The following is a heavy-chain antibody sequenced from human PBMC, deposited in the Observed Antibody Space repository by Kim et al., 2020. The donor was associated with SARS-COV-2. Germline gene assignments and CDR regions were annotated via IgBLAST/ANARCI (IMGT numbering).Heavy chain of an antibody. V-gene: IGHV1-69*13. J-gene: IGHJ4*02. CDR3: ARDCSGGSCYAY. CDR1: GGTFSSYA. Sequence: SVKVSCKASGGTFSSYAISWVRQAPGQGLEWMGGIIPIFGTANYAQKFQGRVTITADESTSTAYMELSSLRSEDTAVYYCARDCSGGSCYAYWGQGTLVTVSS. D-gene: IGHD2-15*01. CDR2: IIPIFGTA.